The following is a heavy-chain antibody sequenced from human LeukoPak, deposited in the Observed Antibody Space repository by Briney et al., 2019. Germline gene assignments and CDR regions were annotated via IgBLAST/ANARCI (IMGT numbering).Heavy chain of an antibody. CDR1: GFTFSSYS. D-gene: IGHD2-2*01. Sequence: PGGSLSLSCAASGFTFSSYSMIWVRQAPGKGLEWVSSISSSSSYIYYADSVKGRFTISRDNAKNSLYLQMNSLRAEDTAVYYCAREMFCSSTSCWGQGTLVTVSS. CDR2: ISSSSSYI. V-gene: IGHV3-21*01. J-gene: IGHJ4*02. CDR3: AREMFCSSTSC.